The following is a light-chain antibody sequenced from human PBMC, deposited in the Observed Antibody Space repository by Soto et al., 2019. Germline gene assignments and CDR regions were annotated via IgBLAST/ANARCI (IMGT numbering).Light chain of an antibody. CDR2: AAS. V-gene: IGKV1-39*01. J-gene: IGKJ2*01. Sequence: DIQMTQSPSSLSASVGDRVTITCRASQSISSHLNWYQKKPGKAPKLLVFAASSLQGGVPSRFSGSGSGTDFTLSISSLQPEDFATYYCQQSYSSPFTFGQGTKLEIK. CDR3: QQSYSSPFT. CDR1: QSISSH.